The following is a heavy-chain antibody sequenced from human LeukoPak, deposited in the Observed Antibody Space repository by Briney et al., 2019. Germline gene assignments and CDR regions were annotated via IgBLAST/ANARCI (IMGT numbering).Heavy chain of an antibody. D-gene: IGHD2-2*01. V-gene: IGHV3-23*01. CDR2: ISGSGGST. CDR3: AKDKYCSSTSCPGPY. Sequence: GGSLRLSCAASGITFSSYTMNWARQAPGKGLEWVSAISGSGGSTYYADSVKGRFTISRDNSKNTLYLQMNSLRAEDTAVYYCAKDKYCSSTSCPGPYWGQGTLVTVSS. J-gene: IGHJ4*02. CDR1: GITFSSYT.